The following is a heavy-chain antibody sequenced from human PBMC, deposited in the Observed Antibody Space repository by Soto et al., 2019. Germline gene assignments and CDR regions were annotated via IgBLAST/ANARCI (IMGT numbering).Heavy chain of an antibody. CDR2: ISAYNGNT. D-gene: IGHD6-13*01. CDR1: GYTFTSYG. V-gene: IGHV1-18*01. CDR3: ARGVPGPSSSYYYYYMDV. Sequence: QVQLVQSGAELKKPGASVKVSCKASGYTFTSYGISWVRQAPGQGLEWMGWISAYNGNTNYAQKLQGRVTMTTDTSTSTAYMELRSLRSDDTAVYYCARGVPGPSSSYYYYYMDVWGKGTTVTVSS. J-gene: IGHJ6*03.